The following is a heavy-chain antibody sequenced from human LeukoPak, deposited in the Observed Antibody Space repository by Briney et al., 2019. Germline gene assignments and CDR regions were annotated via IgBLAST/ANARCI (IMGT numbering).Heavy chain of an antibody. CDR1: GFTFSSYA. CDR2: IFTAGST. J-gene: IGHJ4*02. D-gene: IGHD6-19*01. V-gene: IGHV3-53*01. Sequence: PGGSLRLSCAASGFTFSSYAMSWVRQAPGKGLEWVSVIFTAGSTYYADSVKGRFTISRDDSKNMVYLQMNSLRAEDTAVYFCVREGYSSAWFRLWGQGTLVTVSS. CDR3: VREGYSSAWFRL.